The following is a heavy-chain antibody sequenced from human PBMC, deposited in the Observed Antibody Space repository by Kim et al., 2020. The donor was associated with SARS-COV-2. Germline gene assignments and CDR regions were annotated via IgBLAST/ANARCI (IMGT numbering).Heavy chain of an antibody. Sequence: SETLSLTCSVSGGSTTSSSFYWGWVRQPPGKGLEWIGNIYYTGDTYYNPSLKSRVTISINTSKHQFSLRVTSLTAADTAIYLCARLGRAVTGVSFDSWGQGALITVSS. J-gene: IGHJ4*02. V-gene: IGHV4-39*01. D-gene: IGHD6-19*01. CDR1: GGSTTSSSFY. CDR2: IYYTGDT. CDR3: ARLGRAVTGVSFDS.